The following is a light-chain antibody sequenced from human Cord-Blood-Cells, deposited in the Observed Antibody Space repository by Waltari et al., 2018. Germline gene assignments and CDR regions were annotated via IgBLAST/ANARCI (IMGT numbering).Light chain of an antibody. CDR3: QQRSNWLT. V-gene: IGKV3-11*01. Sequence: EIVLTQSPATLSLSPGERATLSCRDSQSVSSSLAWYQQKPGQAPRLLIYDASNRATGIPARFSGSGSGTDCTLTISSLEPEDVAVYYCQQRSNWLTFGGRTKVEIK. CDR1: QSVSSS. CDR2: DAS. J-gene: IGKJ4*01.